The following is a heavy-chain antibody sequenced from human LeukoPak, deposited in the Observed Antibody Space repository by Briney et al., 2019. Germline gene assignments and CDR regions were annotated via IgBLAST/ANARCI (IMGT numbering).Heavy chain of an antibody. CDR1: GFTVSSNY. CDR2: IYSDSNT. CDR3: ARDLGNSGDY. D-gene: IGHD2/OR15-2a*01. V-gene: IGHV3-53*04. Sequence: GGSLRLSCAASGFTVSSNYMSLVRQAPGKGLEWVSVIYSDSNTYYADSVKGRFTLSRHNSQNTVYLQMNSLRPEDTAVYYCARDLGNSGDYWGQGTLVTVSS. J-gene: IGHJ4*02.